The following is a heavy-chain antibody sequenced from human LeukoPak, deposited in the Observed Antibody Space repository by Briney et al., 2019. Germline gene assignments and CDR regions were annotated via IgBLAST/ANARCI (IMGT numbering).Heavy chain of an antibody. CDR3: ARDLGYYDSSGIMGYYYYYMDV. J-gene: IGHJ6*03. CDR2: IIPIFGTA. V-gene: IGHV1-69*06. CDR1: GGTFSSYA. Sequence: SVKVSCKASGGTFSSYAISWVRQAPGQGLEWMGGIIPIFGTANYAQKFQGRVTITADKSTSTAYMELSSLRSEDTAVYYCARDLGYYDSSGIMGYYYYYMDVWGKGTTVTVSS. D-gene: IGHD3-22*01.